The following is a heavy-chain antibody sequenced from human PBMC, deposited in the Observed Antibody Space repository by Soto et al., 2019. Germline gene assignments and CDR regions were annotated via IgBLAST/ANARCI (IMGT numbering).Heavy chain of an antibody. J-gene: IGHJ4*02. Sequence: SETLSLTCTVSGGSISSSSYYWGWIRQPPGKGLEWIGSIFYSGTTYYNPSLKSRVTISVDTSKNQFSLKLSSVTAADTAVYYCARLTVTAGHDYFDYWGQGTLVTVSS. CDR2: IFYSGTT. D-gene: IGHD4-17*01. CDR3: ARLTVTAGHDYFDY. CDR1: GGSISSSSYY. V-gene: IGHV4-39*01.